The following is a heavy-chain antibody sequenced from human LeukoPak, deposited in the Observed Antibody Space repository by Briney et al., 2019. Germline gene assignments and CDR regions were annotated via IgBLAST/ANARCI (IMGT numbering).Heavy chain of an antibody. CDR2: ISTYNGNT. V-gene: IGHV1-18*01. J-gene: IGHJ3*02. CDR1: GYTFTSYG. D-gene: IGHD2-21*01. Sequence: ASVKVSCKASGYTFTSYGISWVRQAPGQGLEWMGWISTYNGNTNYTQKLQGRVTMTTDTSTSTAYMELRSLRSDDTAVYYCARRGVVDDAFDIWGQGTMVTVSS. CDR3: ARRGVVDDAFDI.